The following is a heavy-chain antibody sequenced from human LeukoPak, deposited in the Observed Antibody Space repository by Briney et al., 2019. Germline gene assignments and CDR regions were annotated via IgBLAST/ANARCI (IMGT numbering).Heavy chain of an antibody. J-gene: IGHJ5*02. CDR3: ARGLITIPNWFDP. V-gene: IGHV3-7*01. CDR2: IKQDGSEK. D-gene: IGHD3-3*01. CDR1: GFTFSSYW. Sequence: PGGSLRLSCAASGFTFSSYWMSWVRQAPGKGLEWVANIKQDGSEKYYVDSVKGRFTISRDNAKNSLYLQMNSLRAEDTAVYYCARGLITIPNWFDPWGQGTLVTVSS.